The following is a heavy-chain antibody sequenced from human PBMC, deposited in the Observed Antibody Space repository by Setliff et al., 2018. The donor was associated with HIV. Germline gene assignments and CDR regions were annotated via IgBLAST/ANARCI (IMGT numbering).Heavy chain of an antibody. CDR2: IKQDGSEK. CDR3: ARDNGRYFDRGWFDP. D-gene: IGHD3-9*01. Sequence: PGGSLRLSCAASGFTFSTYGMHWVRQAPGKGLEWVANIKQDGSEKNYMDSVKGRFTISRDNAKNSLYPQMNSLRAEDTAVYYCARDNGRYFDRGWFDPWGQGALVTVSS. V-gene: IGHV3-7*01. CDR1: GFTFSTYG. J-gene: IGHJ5*02.